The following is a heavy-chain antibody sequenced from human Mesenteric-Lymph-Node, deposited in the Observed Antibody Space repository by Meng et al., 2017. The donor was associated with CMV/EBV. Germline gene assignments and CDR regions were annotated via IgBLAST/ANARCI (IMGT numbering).Heavy chain of an antibody. CDR3: AKDLGPPSHTYYDFWSGYYADEVKWGLGLDY. J-gene: IGHJ4*02. Sequence: GGSLRLSCAASGFTFSSYGMHWVRQAPGKGLEWVAVIWYDGSNKYYADSVKGRFTISRDNSKNTLYLRMNSLRAEDTAVYYCAKDLGPPSHTYYDFWSGYYADEVKWGLGLDYWGQGTLVTVSS. V-gene: IGHV3-33*06. D-gene: IGHD3-3*01. CDR2: IWYDGSNK. CDR1: GFTFSSYG.